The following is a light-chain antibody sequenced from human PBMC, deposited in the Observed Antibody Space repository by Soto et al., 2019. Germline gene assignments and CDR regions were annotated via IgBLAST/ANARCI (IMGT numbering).Light chain of an antibody. J-gene: IGLJ1*01. V-gene: IGLV2-8*01. CDR3: SSYTGSNNFPYV. CDR2: EVS. CDR1: SSDVGGYNY. Sequence: QSALTQPPSASGSPGQSVTISCTGTSSDVGGYNYVSWYQQHPGKAPKLMIYEVSKRPSGVPDRFSGTTSGNTASLTVSGLQAEDEADYYCSSYTGSNNFPYVFGTGTKLTVL.